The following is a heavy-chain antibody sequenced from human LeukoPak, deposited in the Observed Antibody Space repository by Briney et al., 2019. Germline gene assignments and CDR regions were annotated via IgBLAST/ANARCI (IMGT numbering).Heavy chain of an antibody. CDR2: IYYSGST. D-gene: IGHD6-13*01. Sequence: PSETLSLTCTVSGGSISVSDYYWSWIRQPPGKGLEWIGYIYYSGSTNYNPSLKSRVTISVDTSKNQFSLKLSSVTAADTAVYYCARDRTRAAAGIFWFDPWGQGTLVTVSS. V-gene: IGHV4-61*08. CDR1: GGSISVSDYY. J-gene: IGHJ5*02. CDR3: ARDRTRAAAGIFWFDP.